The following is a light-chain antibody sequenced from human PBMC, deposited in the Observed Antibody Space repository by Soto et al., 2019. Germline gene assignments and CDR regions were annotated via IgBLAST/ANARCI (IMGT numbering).Light chain of an antibody. Sequence: EIVMTQSPATLSVSAGERATLSCRARQSVRSNLAWYQQKPGQAPRLLIYDASTRATGIPARFSGSGSGTEFILTISSLQSEDFGVYYCQQYYGIPFTFGPGTKVDIK. J-gene: IGKJ3*01. CDR3: QQYYGIPFT. CDR1: QSVRSN. V-gene: IGKV3D-15*01. CDR2: DAS.